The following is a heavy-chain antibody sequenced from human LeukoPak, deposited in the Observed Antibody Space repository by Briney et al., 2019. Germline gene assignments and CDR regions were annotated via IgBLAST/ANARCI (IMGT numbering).Heavy chain of an antibody. Sequence: SETLSLTCAVYGGSFSGYFWSWIRQSLGKGPEYIGEINHIGNTGYNPSLNSRVTISVDTSKNQFSLILYSVTAADTAVYYCARKTVTTGVDYWGLGTLVTVSA. V-gene: IGHV4-34*01. CDR2: INHIGNT. CDR1: GGSFSGYF. CDR3: ARKTVTTGVDY. J-gene: IGHJ4*02. D-gene: IGHD4-17*01.